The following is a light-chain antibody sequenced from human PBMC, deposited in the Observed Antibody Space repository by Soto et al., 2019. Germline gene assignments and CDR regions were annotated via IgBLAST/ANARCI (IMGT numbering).Light chain of an antibody. CDR3: MQTLQTPLT. CDR2: LGS. V-gene: IGKV2-28*01. Sequence: DIVMTQSPLSLPVTPGEPASISCRSSQSLLQSNGYKYLDWYLQKPGQSPQLLIYLGSNRASGVPDRFSGSGSGTDFTLKISRVEAEDVGVYYCMQTLQTPLTFGGGTKVEIK. J-gene: IGKJ4*01. CDR1: QSLLQSNGYKY.